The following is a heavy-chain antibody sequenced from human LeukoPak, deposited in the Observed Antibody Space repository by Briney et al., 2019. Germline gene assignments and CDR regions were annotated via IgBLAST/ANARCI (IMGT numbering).Heavy chain of an antibody. CDR3: ATERAYDFWSGHSSLFDY. D-gene: IGHD3-3*01. CDR1: GGTFSSYA. V-gene: IGHV1-69*13. CDR2: IIPIFGTA. Sequence: SVKVSCKASGGTFSSYAISWVRQAPGQGLEWMGGIIPIFGTANYAQKFQGRVTITADESTSTAYMELSSLRSEDTAVYYCATERAYDFWSGHSSLFDYWGQGTLVTVSS. J-gene: IGHJ4*02.